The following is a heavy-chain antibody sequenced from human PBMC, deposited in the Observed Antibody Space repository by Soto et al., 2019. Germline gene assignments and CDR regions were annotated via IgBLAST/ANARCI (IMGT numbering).Heavy chain of an antibody. CDR1: GFDFGDYY. CDR3: VRPYYSSSWFPFDR. J-gene: IGHJ4*02. V-gene: IGHV3-11*01. D-gene: IGHD6-13*01. Sequence: GALRLSCTGSGFDFGDYYMSWIRQAPGKGLEWVSYIDSGDGTTYYTDSVKGRFTISRDNAKKTVYLQMSSLRVEDTALYYCVRPYYSSSWFPFDRWGQGTLVTSPQ. CDR2: IDSGDGTT.